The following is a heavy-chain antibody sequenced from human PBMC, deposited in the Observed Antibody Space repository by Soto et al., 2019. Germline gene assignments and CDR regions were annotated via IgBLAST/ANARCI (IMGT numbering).Heavy chain of an antibody. J-gene: IGHJ4*02. CDR3: ARDAGWPILNFDN. D-gene: IGHD2-15*01. Sequence: GGSLRLSCAASYFDFSRYGIHWVRQAPGKGLEWVAASSYDGRETFYADSAEGRFTVSKEMSKNTAFLQMNALRHEDTAAYFCARDAGWPILNFDNCGQGTPVTVSS. CDR2: SSYDGRET. CDR1: YFDFSRYG. V-gene: IGHV3-30*03.